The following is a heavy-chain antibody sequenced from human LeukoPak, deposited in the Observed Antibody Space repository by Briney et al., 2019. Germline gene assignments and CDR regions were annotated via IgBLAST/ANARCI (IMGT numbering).Heavy chain of an antibody. Sequence: PSETLSLTCAVYGGSFSGYYWSWIRQPPGKGLEWIGEINHSGSTNYNPSLKSRVSISVDTSKNQFSLKLNSVTAADTAVYYCARHEIIGKGWNDMGIDYWGQGTLVTVSS. CDR2: INHSGST. J-gene: IGHJ4*02. CDR1: GGSFSGYY. V-gene: IGHV4-34*01. D-gene: IGHD1-1*01. CDR3: ARHEIIGKGWNDMGIDY.